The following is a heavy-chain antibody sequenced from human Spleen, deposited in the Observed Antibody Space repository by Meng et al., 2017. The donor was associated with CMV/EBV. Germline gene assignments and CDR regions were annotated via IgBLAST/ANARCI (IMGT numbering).Heavy chain of an antibody. Sequence: HVQLQESGPGLLKPSETLSLTCAVDGGSFSGYYWSWIRQPPGKGLEWIGYIYYSGSTYYNPSLRSRVAISIDTSKNQFSLKLTSVTAADTAVYFCARTNYGDYNWFDPWGQGTLVTVSS. D-gene: IGHD4-17*01. V-gene: IGHV4-34*09. CDR3: ARTNYGDYNWFDP. CDR1: GGSFSGYY. CDR2: IYYSGST. J-gene: IGHJ5*02.